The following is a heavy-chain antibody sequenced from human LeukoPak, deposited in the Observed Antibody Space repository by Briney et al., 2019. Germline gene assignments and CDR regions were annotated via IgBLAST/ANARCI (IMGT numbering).Heavy chain of an antibody. J-gene: IGHJ4*02. D-gene: IGHD3-3*01. V-gene: IGHV3-23*01. CDR3: AKDQITIFGVVTPPFDY. Sequence: GGSLRLFCAASGFTFSSYAMSGVRQAPGKGLEWVSAISGSGGSTYYADSVKGRFTISRDNSKNTLYLQMNSLRAEDTAVYYCAKDQITIFGVVTPPFDYWGQGTLVTVSS. CDR2: ISGSGGST. CDR1: GFTFSSYA.